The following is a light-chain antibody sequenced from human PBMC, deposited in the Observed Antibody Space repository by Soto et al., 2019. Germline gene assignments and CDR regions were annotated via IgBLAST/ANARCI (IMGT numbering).Light chain of an antibody. CDR2: GAS. V-gene: IGKV3-20*01. CDR3: QQDGSSPYT. CDR1: QSVSSSY. J-gene: IGKJ2*01. Sequence: EIVLTQSPGTLSLSPGERATLSCRASQSVSSSYLSWYQQKPGQAPRILIDGASIRATRIPDRFSGSGSGTDFTLTISRLDPEDFAVYYFQQDGSSPYTFGQGTKLEIK.